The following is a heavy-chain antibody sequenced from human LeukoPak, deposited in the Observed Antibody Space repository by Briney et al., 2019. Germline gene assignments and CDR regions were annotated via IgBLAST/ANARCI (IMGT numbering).Heavy chain of an antibody. CDR2: ISAYNGNT. Sequence: ASVKVSCKASVYTFTSYGISWVRQPPGQGLEWMGWISAYNGNTNYAQKLQGRVTMTTDTSTSKAYMELRSLRSDDTAVYYCARDGLLTIVVVPAALGSFDYWGQGTLVTVSS. V-gene: IGHV1-18*01. CDR3: ARDGLLTIVVVPAALGSFDY. D-gene: IGHD2-2*01. CDR1: VYTFTSYG. J-gene: IGHJ4*02.